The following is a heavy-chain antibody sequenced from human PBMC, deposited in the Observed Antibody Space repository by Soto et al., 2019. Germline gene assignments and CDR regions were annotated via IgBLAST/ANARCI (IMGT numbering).Heavy chain of an antibody. CDR2: IRSKANSYAT. V-gene: IGHV3-73*01. D-gene: IGHD2-15*01. CDR1: GFTFSGSA. J-gene: IGHJ4*02. Sequence: EVPLVESGGGLVQPGGSLKLSCAASGFTFSGSAMHWVRQASGKGLEWVGRIRSKANSYATAYAASVKGRFTISRDDSKNTAYLQMNSLKTEDTAVYYCTRLGGNLDYWGQGTLVTVSS. CDR3: TRLGGNLDY.